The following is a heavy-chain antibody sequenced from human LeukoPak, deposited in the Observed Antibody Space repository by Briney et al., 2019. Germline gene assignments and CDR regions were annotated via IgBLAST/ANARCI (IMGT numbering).Heavy chain of an antibody. D-gene: IGHD3-22*01. J-gene: IGHJ5*02. CDR1: GGSISSSYY. CDR3: ARDDYYDSSGAP. V-gene: IGHV4-59*12. CDR2: IYYSGST. Sequence: SETLSLTCAVSGGSISSSYYWSWIRQPPGKGLEWIGYIYYSGSTNYNPSLKSRVTISVDTSKNQFSLKLSSVTAADTAVYYCARDDYYDSSGAPWSQGTPVTVSS.